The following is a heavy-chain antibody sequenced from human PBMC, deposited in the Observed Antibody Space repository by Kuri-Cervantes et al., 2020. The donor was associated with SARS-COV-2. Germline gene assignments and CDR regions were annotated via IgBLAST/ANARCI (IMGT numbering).Heavy chain of an antibody. Sequence: GESLKISCAASGFTFSSYWMHWVRQAPGKGLEWVAVISYDGSNEYYADSVKGRFTISRDNSKNTLYLQMNSLRAEDTAVYYCARDLHCSSTSCYSPWFDPWGQGTLVTVSS. V-gene: IGHV3-30-3*01. CDR1: GFTFSSYW. CDR2: ISYDGSNE. D-gene: IGHD2-2*01. CDR3: ARDLHCSSTSCYSPWFDP. J-gene: IGHJ5*02.